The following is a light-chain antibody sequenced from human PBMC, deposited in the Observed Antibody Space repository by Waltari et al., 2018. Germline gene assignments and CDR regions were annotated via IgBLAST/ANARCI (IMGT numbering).Light chain of an antibody. CDR3: QQYDTMPHT. J-gene: IGKJ2*01. CDR2: GAS. CDR1: QSLTTTS. Sequence: ENVLTQSPGTVSLSPGERATLSCRASQSLTTTSLAWYQANPGQAPRLLIYGASSRAAGVPKRFSGSGSGTEFTLIISSVAPEDFAVFYCQQYDTMPHTFGQGTKLEIK. V-gene: IGKV3-20*01.